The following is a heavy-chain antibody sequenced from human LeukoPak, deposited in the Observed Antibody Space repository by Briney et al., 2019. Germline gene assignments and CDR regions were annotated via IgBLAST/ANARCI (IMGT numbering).Heavy chain of an antibody. Sequence: ASVKVSCKASGGTFSSYTITWVRQAPGQGLEWMGWINPNSGGTDYAQKFQGRVTMTRDTSISTAYMELSRLRSDDTAVYYCARGRLVVVAKYNWFDPWGQGTLVTVSS. J-gene: IGHJ5*02. V-gene: IGHV1-2*02. CDR3: ARGRLVVVAKYNWFDP. CDR1: GGTFSSYT. D-gene: IGHD2-15*01. CDR2: INPNSGGT.